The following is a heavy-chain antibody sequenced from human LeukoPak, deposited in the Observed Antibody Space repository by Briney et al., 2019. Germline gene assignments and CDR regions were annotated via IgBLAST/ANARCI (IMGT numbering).Heavy chain of an antibody. CDR3: ARRRRTTPIDY. CDR2: IYYSGST. CDR1: GGSMSSGGYY. J-gene: IGHJ4*02. D-gene: IGHD4-17*01. V-gene: IGHV4-31*03. Sequence: PSETLSLTCTVSGGSMSSGGYYWSWIRQHPGKGLEWIGYIYYSGSTYYNPSLKSRVTISVDTSKNQFSLKLSSVTAADTAVYYCARRRRTTPIDYWGQGTLVTVSS.